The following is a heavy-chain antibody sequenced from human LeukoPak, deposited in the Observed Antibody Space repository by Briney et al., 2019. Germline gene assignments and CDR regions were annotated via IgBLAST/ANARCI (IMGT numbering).Heavy chain of an antibody. D-gene: IGHD4-23*01. CDR1: GFTFTSHY. CDR3: ARGGRWVPAVPITYSFDS. J-gene: IGHJ4*01. Sequence: GGSLRLSCAASGFTFTSHYMNWVRQAPQNGMEWLSYISDAGSTVYYADSLKGRVTISRDNAKNQLSLQMNSLSAEDTAVYYCARGGRWVPAVPITYSFDSWGHGSPVTVSS. V-gene: IGHV3-48*03. CDR2: ISDAGSTV.